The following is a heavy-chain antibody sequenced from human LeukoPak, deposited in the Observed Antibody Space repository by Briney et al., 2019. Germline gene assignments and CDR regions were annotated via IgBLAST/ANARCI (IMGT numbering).Heavy chain of an antibody. CDR1: GYTLTYYY. V-gene: IGHV1-2*02. J-gene: IGHJ4*02. Sequence: ASVKVSCEASGYTLTYYYLHWVRLAPGQRPEWMGWINPNSGGTSYSQKFRGRVTMTRDTSITTAYMELSRLTLDDTAVYYCARGVRIGTTGIIDYWGQGTLVTV. CDR2: INPNSGGT. CDR3: ARGVRIGTTGIIDY. D-gene: IGHD6-13*01.